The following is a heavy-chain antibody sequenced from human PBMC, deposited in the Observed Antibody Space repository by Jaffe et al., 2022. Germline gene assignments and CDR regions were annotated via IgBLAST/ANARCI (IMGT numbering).Heavy chain of an antibody. J-gene: IGHJ6*03. V-gene: IGHV5-51*01. D-gene: IGHD6-13*01. CDR3: ARHRSRQAGSSTGPYYYYYMDV. CDR1: GYSFTSYW. CDR2: IYPGDSDT. Sequence: EVQLVQSGAEVKKPGESLKISCKGSGYSFTSYWIGWVRQMPGKGLEWMGIIYPGDSDTRYSPSFQGQVTISADKSISTAYLQWSSLKASDTAMYYCARHRSRQAGSSTGPYYYYYMDVWGKGTTVTVSS.